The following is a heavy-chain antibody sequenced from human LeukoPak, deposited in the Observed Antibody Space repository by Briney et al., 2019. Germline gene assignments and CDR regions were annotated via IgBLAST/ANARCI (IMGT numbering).Heavy chain of an antibody. D-gene: IGHD3-9*01. CDR2: ISAYNGNT. CDR1: GYTFTSYG. J-gene: IGHJ3*02. V-gene: IGHV1-18*01. Sequence: GASVKVSCKASGYTFTSYGISWVRQAPGQGLEWMGWISAYNGNTNYAQKLQGRVTMTTDTSTSTAYMELSSLRSEDTAVYYCASNYDIWTGYSPAFDIWGQGTMVTVSS. CDR3: ASNYDIWTGYSPAFDI.